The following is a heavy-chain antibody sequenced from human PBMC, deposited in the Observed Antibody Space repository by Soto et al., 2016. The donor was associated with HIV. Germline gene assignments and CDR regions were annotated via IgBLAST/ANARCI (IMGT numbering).Heavy chain of an antibody. CDR2: INPNTGGT. D-gene: IGHD5-18*01. V-gene: IGHV1-2*02. Sequence: VSCKASGYTFTDYYIHWVRQAPGQGLEWMGWINPNTGGTNYAQKFQGRVTMTRDTSIRTAYMDLSSLTSADTALYYCATRIGYSYGFYYFDSWGQGTLVAVSS. CDR3: ATRIGYSYGFYYFDS. J-gene: IGHJ4*02. CDR1: GYTFTDYY.